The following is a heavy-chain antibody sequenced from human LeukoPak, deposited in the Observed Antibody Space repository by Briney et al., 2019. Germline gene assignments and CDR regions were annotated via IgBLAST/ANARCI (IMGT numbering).Heavy chain of an antibody. Sequence: GGSLRLSCAASGFTFSSYWMSWVRQAPGKGLEWVANIKQDGSEKYYVDSVKGRFTISRDNAKNSLYLQMNSLRAEDTAVYYCARDPSTRRGSFGDAFDIWGQGTMVTVSS. D-gene: IGHD3-10*01. CDR2: IKQDGSEK. V-gene: IGHV3-7*01. CDR1: GFTFSSYW. CDR3: ARDPSTRRGSFGDAFDI. J-gene: IGHJ3*02.